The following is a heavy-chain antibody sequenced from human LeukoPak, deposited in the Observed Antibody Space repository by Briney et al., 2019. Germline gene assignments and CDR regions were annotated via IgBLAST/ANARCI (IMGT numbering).Heavy chain of an antibody. Sequence: SETLSLTCAVYGGSFSGYYWSWIRQPPGKGLEWIGEINHSGSTNYNPSLKSRVTISVDTSKNQFSLKLSSVTAADTAVYYCASTPDIVVVVAATRADYWGQGTLVTVSS. CDR1: GGSFSGYY. CDR2: INHSGST. CDR3: ASTPDIVVVVAATRADY. J-gene: IGHJ4*02. D-gene: IGHD2-15*01. V-gene: IGHV4-34*01.